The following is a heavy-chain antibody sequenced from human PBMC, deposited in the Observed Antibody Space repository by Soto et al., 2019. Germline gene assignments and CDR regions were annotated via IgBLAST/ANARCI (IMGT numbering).Heavy chain of an antibody. D-gene: IGHD3-22*01. CDR3: ASLYDGSGRVIDY. Sequence: SETLSLTCAVSGDSISSGGYSWSWIRQPPGKGLEWIGYIYHSGSTYYNPSLKSRVTISVDRSKNQFSLKLSSVTASDTAVYYCASLYDGSGRVIDYWGQGNLVTVSS. V-gene: IGHV4-30-2*01. CDR1: GDSISSGGYS. CDR2: IYHSGST. J-gene: IGHJ4*02.